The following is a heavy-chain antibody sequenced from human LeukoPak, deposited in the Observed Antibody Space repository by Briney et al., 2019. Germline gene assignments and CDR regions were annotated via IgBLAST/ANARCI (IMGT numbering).Heavy chain of an antibody. CDR2: ISSSSSTI. V-gene: IGHV3-48*01. CDR3: ARDQGYYYYYMDV. Sequence: GGSLRLSCAASGFTFSSYSMSWVRQAPGKGLEWVSYISSSSSTIYYADSVKGRFTISRDNAKNSLYLQMNSLRAEDTAVYYCARDQGYYYYYMDVWGKGTTVTVSS. J-gene: IGHJ6*03. CDR1: GFTFSSYS.